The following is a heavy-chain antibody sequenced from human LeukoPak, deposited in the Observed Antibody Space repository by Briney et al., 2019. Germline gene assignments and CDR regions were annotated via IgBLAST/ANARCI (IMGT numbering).Heavy chain of an antibody. CDR2: SSSSTNTI. CDR3: ARGGSSGWLPLDF. J-gene: IGHJ4*02. CDR1: GLTFSSYS. D-gene: IGHD6-19*01. Sequence: PGGSLRLSCAASGLTFSSYSMNWVRQAPGKGLEWVSYSSSSTNTIYYADSVKGRFTISRDNAENSLYLQMNSLRDEDTAVYYCARGGSSGWLPLDFWGQGTLVTVSS. V-gene: IGHV3-48*02.